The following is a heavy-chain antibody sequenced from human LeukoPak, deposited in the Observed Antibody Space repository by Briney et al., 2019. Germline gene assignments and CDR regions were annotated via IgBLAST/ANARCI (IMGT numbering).Heavy chain of an antibody. J-gene: IGHJ6*02. CDR3: ARASSSWYGYYYGMDV. V-gene: IGHV3-33*01. CDR2: IWYDGSNK. D-gene: IGHD6-13*01. Sequence: GRSLRLSCAASGFTFSSYGMHWVRQAPGKGLEWVAVIWYDGSNKYYADSVKGRFTISRDNSKNTLYLQMNSLRAEDTAVYYCARASSSWYGYYYGMDVWGQGTTVTVS. CDR1: GFTFSSYG.